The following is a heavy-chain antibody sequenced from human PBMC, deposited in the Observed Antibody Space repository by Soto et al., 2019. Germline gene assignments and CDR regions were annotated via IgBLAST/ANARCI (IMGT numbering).Heavy chain of an antibody. J-gene: IGHJ4*02. CDR2: IKQDGGDK. Sequence: EVQLVESGGGLVQPGGSLRLSCAASGFTFSNYWMSWVRQAPGKGLEWVANIKQDGGDKYYVDSVKGRFSISRDNAKNSLYLHMNSLRAEDTAVYYCARVQSLAGVYCGQGTLVTVSS. V-gene: IGHV3-7*05. CDR1: GFTFSNYW. CDR3: ARVQSLAGVY. D-gene: IGHD6-19*01.